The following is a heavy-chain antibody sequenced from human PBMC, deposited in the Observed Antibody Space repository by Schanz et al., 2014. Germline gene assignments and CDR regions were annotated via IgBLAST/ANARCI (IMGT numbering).Heavy chain of an antibody. Sequence: EVQLVESGGGVVQPGRSLRLSCAASGFTFSTHAMHWVRQAPGKGLEWVSGITGASDHIDYADSVKGRFTISRDNAKNSLFLQMNSLRAEDAAVYYCARDHTTESYYSAGPPIDYWGQGTLVTVSS. D-gene: IGHD1-26*01. CDR1: GFTFSTHA. CDR2: ITGASDHI. J-gene: IGHJ4*02. V-gene: IGHV3-21*01. CDR3: ARDHTTESYYSAGPPIDY.